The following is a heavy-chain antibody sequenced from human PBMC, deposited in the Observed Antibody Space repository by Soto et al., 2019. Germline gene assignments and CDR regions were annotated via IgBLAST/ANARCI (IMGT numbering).Heavy chain of an antibody. CDR2: ISSSGSTI. Sequence: GGSLRLSCAASGFTFSDYYMSWIRQAPGKGLEWVSYISSSGSTIYYADSVKGRFTISRDNAKNSLYLQMNSLRAEDTAVYYCARACGGDCYYDYYYYMDVWGKGTTVTVSS. J-gene: IGHJ6*03. V-gene: IGHV3-11*04. CDR1: GFTFSDYY. CDR3: ARACGGDCYYDYYYYMDV. D-gene: IGHD2-21*01.